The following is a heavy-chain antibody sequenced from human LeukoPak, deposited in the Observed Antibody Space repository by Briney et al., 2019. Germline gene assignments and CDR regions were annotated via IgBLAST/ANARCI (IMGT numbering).Heavy chain of an antibody. J-gene: IGHJ4*02. CDR2: INPNSGGT. CDR1: GYTFTGYC. Sequence: ASVKVSCKASGYTFTGYCMHWVRQAPGQGLEWMGWINPNSGGTNYAQKFQGRVTMTRDTSISTAYMELSRLRSDNTAVYYCASLLYSSSWFYFDYWGQGTLVTVSS. D-gene: IGHD6-13*01. V-gene: IGHV1-2*02. CDR3: ASLLYSSSWFYFDY.